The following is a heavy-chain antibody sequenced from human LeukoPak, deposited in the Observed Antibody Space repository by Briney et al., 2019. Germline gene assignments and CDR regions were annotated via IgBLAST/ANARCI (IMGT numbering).Heavy chain of an antibody. CDR3: AREMGATSDY. Sequence: GASVKVSCKASGYTFTGYYMHWVRQAPGQGLEWMGRIIPILGIANYAQKFQGRVTITADKSTSTAYMELSSLRSEDTAVYYCAREMGATSDYWGQGTLVTVSS. CDR2: IIPILGIA. CDR1: GYTFTGYY. V-gene: IGHV1-69*04. D-gene: IGHD1-26*01. J-gene: IGHJ4*02.